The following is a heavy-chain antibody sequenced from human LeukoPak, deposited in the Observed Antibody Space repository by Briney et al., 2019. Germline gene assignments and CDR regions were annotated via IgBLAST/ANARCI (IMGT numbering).Heavy chain of an antibody. CDR3: ARDSPADVIVVPAAFDAFDI. V-gene: IGHV1-69*05. D-gene: IGHD2-2*01. Sequence: SVKVSCKASGATFGSSGVSWVRQAPGQGLEWLGGIIPIFASPNYAQKFQGRVTITTDESTNTAYMELSSLSSEDTAVYFCARDSPADVIVVPAAFDAFDIWGQGTMVTVSS. CDR1: GATFGSSG. CDR2: IIPIFASP. J-gene: IGHJ3*02.